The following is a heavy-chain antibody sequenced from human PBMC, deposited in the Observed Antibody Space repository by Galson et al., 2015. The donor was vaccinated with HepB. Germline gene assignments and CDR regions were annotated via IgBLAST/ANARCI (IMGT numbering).Heavy chain of an antibody. Sequence: SQRLSCAASGFTFDNYAMHWVRQAPGKGLEWVSGISWNSGNIGYVDSVKGRFTISRDNAKNSLYLQMNSLRAEDTAFYYCAKDYCSSSSCYVFQHWGQGTLVTVSS. D-gene: IGHD2-2*01. CDR3: AKDYCSSSSCYVFQH. J-gene: IGHJ1*01. CDR1: GFTFDNYA. CDR2: ISWNSGNI. V-gene: IGHV3-9*01.